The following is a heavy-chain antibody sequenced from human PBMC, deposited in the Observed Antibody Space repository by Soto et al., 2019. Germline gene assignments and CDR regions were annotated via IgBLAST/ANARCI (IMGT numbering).Heavy chain of an antibody. CDR2: ISWNSGSI. Sequence: GGSLRLSCAASGFTFDDYAMHWVRQAPGKGLEWVSGISWNSGSIGYADSVKGRFTISRDNAKNSLYLQMNSLRAEDTALYYCAKDMHIRSGSYAFDIWGQGTMVTVSS. CDR3: AKDMHIRSGSYAFDI. V-gene: IGHV3-9*01. CDR1: GFTFDDYA. J-gene: IGHJ3*02. D-gene: IGHD3-10*01.